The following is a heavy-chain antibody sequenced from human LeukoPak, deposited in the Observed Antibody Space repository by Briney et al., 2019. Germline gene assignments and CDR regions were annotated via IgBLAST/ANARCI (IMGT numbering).Heavy chain of an antibody. CDR1: GFSISSGDYY. J-gene: IGHJ3*02. Sequence: NPSETLSLTCTVSGFSISSGDYYWRWLRQPPGKGLEWIGYIYYSGNTYYNPSLKSRITISVATSKNQFYLKLSSVTAADAAVYYCARGLVNPYDAFDIWGQGTMVTVSA. CDR2: IYYSGNT. D-gene: IGHD3-9*01. CDR3: ARGLVNPYDAFDI. V-gene: IGHV4-30-4*01.